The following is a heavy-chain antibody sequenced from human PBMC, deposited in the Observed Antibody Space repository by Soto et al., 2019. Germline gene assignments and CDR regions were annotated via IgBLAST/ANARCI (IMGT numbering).Heavy chain of an antibody. V-gene: IGHV3-23*01. J-gene: IGHJ4*02. Sequence: GGSLRLSCAAPESIFRGYGMHWVRQAPGKGLEWVSAISGSGGSTYYADSVKGRFTISRDNSKNTLYLQMNSLRAEDTAVYYCAKPRDILTGYYIPFDYWGQGTLVTVSS. D-gene: IGHD3-9*01. CDR3: AKPRDILTGYYIPFDY. CDR2: ISGSGGST. CDR1: ESIFRGYG.